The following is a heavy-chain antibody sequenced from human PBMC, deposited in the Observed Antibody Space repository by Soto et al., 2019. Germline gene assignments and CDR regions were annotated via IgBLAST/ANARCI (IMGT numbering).Heavy chain of an antibody. V-gene: IGHV1-69*13. J-gene: IGHJ4*02. CDR1: GGTFSSYA. CDR3: ATNNRASYHFDY. CDR2: IIPLFGTT. D-gene: IGHD3-16*02. Sequence: ASVKVSCKAFGGTFSSYAISWGRQAPGQGLEWMGGIIPLFGTTNYAPKFQGRVAITADERARTAYMDLSSLKSEDTAVYYCATNNRASYHFDYWGQGXLVTVSS.